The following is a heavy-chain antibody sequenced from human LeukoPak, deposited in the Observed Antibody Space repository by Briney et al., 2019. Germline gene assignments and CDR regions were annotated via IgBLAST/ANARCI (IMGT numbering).Heavy chain of an antibody. J-gene: IGHJ4*02. CDR2: IYYSGST. CDR1: SGSMNSHY. Sequence: PTDTLSLTCTVASGSMNSHYWSWIRQPPGKGLEWIGYIYYSGSTNYNPSLKSRVTISVDTSKNQFSLKLSSVTAADTAVYYCARDQDSSSFYDYWGQGTLVTVSS. V-gene: IGHV4-59*11. D-gene: IGHD6-13*01. CDR3: ARDQDSSSFYDY.